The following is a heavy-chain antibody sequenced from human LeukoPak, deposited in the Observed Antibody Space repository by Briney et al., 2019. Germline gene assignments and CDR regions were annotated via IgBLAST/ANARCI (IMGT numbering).Heavy chain of an antibody. CDR1: GYSFTNYL. J-gene: IGHJ6*03. CDR2: INPGDSDT. Sequence: GESLKISCKGSGYSFTNYLIGWVRQMPGKGLHWMGFINPGDSDTKYNPSFQGQITISADRSISTAYLQWSSLKASDTAMYYCARLGYYYYIDVWGKGTTITVSS. V-gene: IGHV5-51*01. CDR3: ARLGYYYYIDV.